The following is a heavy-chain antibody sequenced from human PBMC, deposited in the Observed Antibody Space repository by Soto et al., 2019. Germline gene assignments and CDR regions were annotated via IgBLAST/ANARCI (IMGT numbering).Heavy chain of an antibody. CDR2: ISSSDSII. CDR1: GFTFSSYG. D-gene: IGHD3-22*01. CDR3: ARDLGYYDSSGYFDY. V-gene: IGHV3-48*01. Sequence: GGSLRLSCVGSGFTFSSYGMHWVRQAPGKGLEWVSYISSSDSIIYYSDSVKGRFIISRDNAKNSLYLQMNSLRAEDTAVYYCARDLGYYDSSGYFDYWGQGTLVTVSS. J-gene: IGHJ4*02.